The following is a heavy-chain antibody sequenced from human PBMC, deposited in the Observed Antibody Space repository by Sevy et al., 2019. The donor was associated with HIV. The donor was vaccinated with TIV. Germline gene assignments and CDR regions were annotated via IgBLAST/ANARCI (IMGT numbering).Heavy chain of an antibody. Sequence: SQTLSLTCAISGDSVSTYSAAWNWIRQSRSRGLEWLGRTYYKSKWYNDYALSVKSRISINPDTPKNQISLQLNSVTPEDTAVYYCARESRWFFFHFDYWGQGTLVTVSS. CDR3: ARESRWFFFHFDY. V-gene: IGHV6-1*01. J-gene: IGHJ4*02. D-gene: IGHD3-10*01. CDR2: TYYKSKWYN. CDR1: GDSVSTYSAA.